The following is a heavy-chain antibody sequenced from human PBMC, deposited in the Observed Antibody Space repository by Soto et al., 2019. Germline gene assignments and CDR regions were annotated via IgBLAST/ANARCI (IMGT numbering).Heavy chain of an antibody. J-gene: IGHJ4*02. CDR1: GGSISTNNW. CDR2: VYHTGRT. V-gene: IGHV4-4*02. D-gene: IGHD2-15*01. Sequence: QVLLQESGPGLLNASGTLSLTCGVSGGSISTNNWWSWVRQTPGQGLEWIAEVYHTGRTNYNPSLKGRLTISVDKSQNQFSLRLTSVTAADSAVYYCARAKLCNTLSCPHSFDTWGQGTLVSVSS. CDR3: ARAKLCNTLSCPHSFDT.